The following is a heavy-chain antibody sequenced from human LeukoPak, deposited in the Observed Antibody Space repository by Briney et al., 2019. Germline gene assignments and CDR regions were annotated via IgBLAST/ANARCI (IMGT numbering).Heavy chain of an antibody. CDR3: ARDPGEYYYGSGSYNNWFDP. CDR2: IHYSGST. D-gene: IGHD3-10*01. CDR1: GGSISSGGYY. Sequence: SETLSLTCTVSGGSISSGGYYWTWIRQHPGKGLEWIGYIHYSGSTYYNPSLKSRVTMSVDTSKNQFSLKLSSVTAADTAVYYCARDPGEYYYGSGSYNNWFDPWGQGTLVTVSS. V-gene: IGHV4-31*03. J-gene: IGHJ5*02.